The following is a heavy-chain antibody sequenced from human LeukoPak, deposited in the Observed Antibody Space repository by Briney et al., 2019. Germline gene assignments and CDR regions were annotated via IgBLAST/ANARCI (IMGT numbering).Heavy chain of an antibody. CDR3: ARGPYTIYGDYVFINWFDP. Sequence: SETLSLTCTVSGGSISSYYWSWIRQPPGKGLEWIGYIYYSGSTNYNPSLKSRVTISVATSKNQFSLKLSSVTAADTAVYYCARGPYTIYGDYVFINWFDPWGQGTLVTVSS. D-gene: IGHD4-17*01. CDR1: GGSISSYY. V-gene: IGHV4-59*08. J-gene: IGHJ5*02. CDR2: IYYSGST.